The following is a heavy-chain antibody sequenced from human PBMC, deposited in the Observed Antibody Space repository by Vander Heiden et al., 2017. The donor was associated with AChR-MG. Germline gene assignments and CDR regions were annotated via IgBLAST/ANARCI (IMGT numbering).Heavy chain of an antibody. D-gene: IGHD6-13*01. J-gene: IGHJ4*02. CDR1: GLTFSSYA. CDR2: ISGSGGRT. Sequence: EVQLLESGGGLVQPGGSLRLPCAAPGLTFSSYAMSWVRQAPGKGLEWVSAISGSGGRTYYADSVKGRFTISRDNSKNTLYLQMNSLRAEDTAVYYCAKEGWQQLVRRQVWGQGTLVTVSS. V-gene: IGHV3-23*01. CDR3: AKEGWQQLVRRQV.